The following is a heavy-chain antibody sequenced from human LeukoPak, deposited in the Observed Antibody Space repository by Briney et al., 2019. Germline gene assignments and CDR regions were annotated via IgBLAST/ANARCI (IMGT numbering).Heavy chain of an antibody. D-gene: IGHD1-26*01. J-gene: IGHJ4*02. V-gene: IGHV4-38-2*02. CDR1: GYSISSGYY. CDR3: ARGVGLTQGGTFDY. CDR2: IHHSGST. Sequence: SETLSLTCTVSGYSISSGYYWGWIRQPPGKGLEWIGSIHHSGSTNYNPSLKSRVTISLDTSKNQFSLKLSSVTAADTAVYYCARGVGLTQGGTFDYWGQGTLVTVSS.